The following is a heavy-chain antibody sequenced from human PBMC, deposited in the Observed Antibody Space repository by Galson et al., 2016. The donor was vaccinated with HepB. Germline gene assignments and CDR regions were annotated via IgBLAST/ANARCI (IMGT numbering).Heavy chain of an antibody. CDR2: IRGSGGGI. Sequence: SLRLSCAGSGFIFSTYAMNWVRQAPGKGLEWVSSIRGSGGGIDYADSVKGRFTISRDNSKNTFYLQMSSLRAEDRAVYYWAKERGSRLTMVRGVLDPFDIWGQGTLVTFTS. D-gene: IGHD3-10*01. CDR3: AKERGSRLTMVRGVLDPFDI. CDR1: GFIFSTYA. J-gene: IGHJ3*02. V-gene: IGHV3-23*01.